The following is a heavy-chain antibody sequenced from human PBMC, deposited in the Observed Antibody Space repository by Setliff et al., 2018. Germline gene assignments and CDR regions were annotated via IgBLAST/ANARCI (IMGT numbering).Heavy chain of an antibody. J-gene: IGHJ4*02. V-gene: IGHV3-48*04. CDR3: ARQATDY. CDR2: ISVGGDTT. Sequence: GGSLRLSCAASGFTFSSYWMSWVRQAPGKGLEWVSIISVGGDTTYCADSVKGRFTISRDNAKNSLYLQMNSLRAEDTALYYCARQATDYWGQGTLVTVSS. CDR1: GFTFSSYW.